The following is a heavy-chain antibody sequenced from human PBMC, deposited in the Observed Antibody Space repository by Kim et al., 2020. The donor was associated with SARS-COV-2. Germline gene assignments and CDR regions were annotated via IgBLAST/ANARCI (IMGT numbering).Heavy chain of an antibody. J-gene: IGHJ4*02. V-gene: IGHV4-61*01. D-gene: IGHD3-9*01. Sequence: SETLSLTCTVSGGSVSSGSYYWSWIRQPPGKGLEWIGYIYYSGSTNYNPSLKSRVTISVDTSKNQFSLKLSSVTAADTAVYYCARRVLRYFDWTRPYYFDYWGQGTLVTVSS. CDR3: ARRVLRYFDWTRPYYFDY. CDR1: GGSVSSGSYY. CDR2: IYYSGST.